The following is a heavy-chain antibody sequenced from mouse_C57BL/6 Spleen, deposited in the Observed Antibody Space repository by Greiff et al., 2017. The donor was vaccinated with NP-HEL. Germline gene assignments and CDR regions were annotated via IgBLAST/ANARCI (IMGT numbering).Heavy chain of an antibody. V-gene: IGHV1-80*01. CDR1: GYAFSSYW. J-gene: IGHJ4*01. CDR3: ARRSYPGTMDY. Sequence: VQLQQSGAELVKPGASVKISCKASGYAFSSYWMNWVKQRPGKGLEWIGQIYPGDGDTNYNGKFKGKATLTADKSSSTAYMQLSSLTSEDSAVYFCARRSYPGTMDYWGQGTSVTVSS. CDR2: IYPGDGDT. D-gene: IGHD2-12*01.